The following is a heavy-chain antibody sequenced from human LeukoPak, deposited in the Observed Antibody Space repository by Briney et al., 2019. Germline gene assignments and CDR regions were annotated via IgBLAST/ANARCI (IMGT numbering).Heavy chain of an antibody. CDR1: GVSISSSNSY. CDR3: AKSGIQLWSGGLDI. D-gene: IGHD5-18*01. Sequence: SETLSLTCTVSGVSISSSNSYWGWIRQPPGKGLEWIGSIYYSGSTYYNPSLKSRVTISVDTSKNQFSLKLSSVTAADTAVYYCAKSGIQLWSGGLDIWGQGTLVTVSS. CDR2: IYYSGST. V-gene: IGHV4-39*07. J-gene: IGHJ4*02.